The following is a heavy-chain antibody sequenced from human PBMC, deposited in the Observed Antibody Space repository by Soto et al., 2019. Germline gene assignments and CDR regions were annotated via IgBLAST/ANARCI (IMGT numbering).Heavy chain of an antibody. CDR2: IYYSGST. J-gene: IGHJ6*02. CDR1: GGSISSGDYY. CDR3: ARGNGVVTPHGDYYYGMDV. D-gene: IGHD2-21*02. V-gene: IGHV4-30-4*01. Sequence: QVQLQESGPGLVKPSQTLSLTCTVSGGSISSGDYYWSWIRQPPGKGLEWIGYIYYSGSTYYNPSLTSRVTISVDTSKNPFSLKLSSVTAADTAVYYCARGNGVVTPHGDYYYGMDVWGQGTTVTVSS.